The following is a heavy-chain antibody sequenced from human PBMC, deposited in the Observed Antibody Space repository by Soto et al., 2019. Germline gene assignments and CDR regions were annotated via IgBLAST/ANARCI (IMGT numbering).Heavy chain of an antibody. D-gene: IGHD6-6*01. CDR3: ARLGGSSEDYYGMDV. CDR1: GYSFTSYW. J-gene: IGHJ6*02. CDR2: IYPGDSDT. Sequence: GESLKISCKGSGYSFTSYWIGWVRQMPGKGLEWMGIIYPGDSDTRYSPSFQGQVTISADKSISTAYLQWSSLKASDTAMYYCARLGGSSEDYYGMDVWGQGTTVTVSS. V-gene: IGHV5-51*01.